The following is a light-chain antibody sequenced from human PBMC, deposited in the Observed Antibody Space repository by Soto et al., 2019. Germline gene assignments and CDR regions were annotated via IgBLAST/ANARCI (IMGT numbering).Light chain of an antibody. J-gene: IGLJ1*01. CDR2: EDD. Sequence: NFMLTQPHSVSESPGKTVTISCTRSGGSIDSDYVQWYQQRPGRAPTTVIYEDDQRHSEVPDRFSGSSDSSSNSASLTISGLKTEDEADYYCQSYDSSTYVFGTGTKLTVL. CDR3: QSYDSSTYV. CDR1: GGSIDSDY. V-gene: IGLV6-57*04.